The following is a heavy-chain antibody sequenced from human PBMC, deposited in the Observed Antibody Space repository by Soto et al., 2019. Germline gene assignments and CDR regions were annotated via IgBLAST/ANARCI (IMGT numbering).Heavy chain of an antibody. CDR2: TSSSGSTI. Sequence: GALRLSCAAAGFTFSSYEIILVRQALGKGREWVSVTSSSGSTIYYADSMKGPCAISRDNVKNSLYLPMSSRRTEDTAVYFCARAQGHWLLDYWGQGTLVTVP. D-gene: IGHD3-9*01. V-gene: IGHV3-48*03. CDR1: GFTFSSYE. J-gene: IGHJ4*02. CDR3: ARAQGHWLLDY.